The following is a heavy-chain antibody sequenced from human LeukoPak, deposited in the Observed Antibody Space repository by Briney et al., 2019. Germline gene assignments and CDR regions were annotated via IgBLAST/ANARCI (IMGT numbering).Heavy chain of an antibody. J-gene: IGHJ4*02. CDR1: GFSFTTYW. Sequence: TGESLKISCKGSGFSFTTYWIGWVRQMPGKGLEYMGIIYPPDSDTRYSPSFQGQVTISADKSISTAYLQWSTLKASDTAMYYCAATEYSYGRYYFESWGQGTLVTVSS. CDR2: IYPPDSDT. D-gene: IGHD5-18*01. CDR3: AATEYSYGRYYFES. V-gene: IGHV5-51*01.